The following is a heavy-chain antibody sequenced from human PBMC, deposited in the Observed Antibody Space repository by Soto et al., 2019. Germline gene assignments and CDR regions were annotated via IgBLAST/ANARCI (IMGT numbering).Heavy chain of an antibody. V-gene: IGHV1-18*01. J-gene: IGHJ4*02. CDR2: ISAHNGNT. CDR3: ARGRYGDF. CDR1: GYTFTSYG. D-gene: IGHD1-1*01. Sequence: QVHLVQSGAEVKKPGASVKVSCKASGYTFTSYGITWVRQAPGQGLEWMGWISAHNGNTDYAQKLQGRVIVTRDTSTSTAYIELRSLISGDTAVYYWARGRYGDFWGQGALVTVSS.